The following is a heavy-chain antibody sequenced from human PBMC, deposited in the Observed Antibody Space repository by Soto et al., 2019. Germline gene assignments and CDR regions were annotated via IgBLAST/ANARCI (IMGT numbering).Heavy chain of an antibody. CDR3: AKSYDISTGRGSHFDS. V-gene: IGHV4-30-4*08. Sequence: SETLYLTCTVSGGSITSGDYYWSWIRQSPGKGPEWIGYIYHSGTTHYNPSLTSRLTISIDTSKNQFSLMLSSVTAADTAVYFCAKSYDISTGRGSHFDSWGQGTLVTVSS. D-gene: IGHD3-9*01. J-gene: IGHJ4*02. CDR1: GGSITSGDYY. CDR2: IYHSGTT.